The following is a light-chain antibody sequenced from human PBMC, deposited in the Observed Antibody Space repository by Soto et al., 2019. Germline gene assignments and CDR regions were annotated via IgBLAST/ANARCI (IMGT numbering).Light chain of an antibody. Sequence: EIVLTQSPATLSLSPGERATLSCRASQSVASYLAWFQHKPGQAPRLLIYDASNSATGIPARFSGSGSGTDFTLTISSLEPEDSAVYYCQQRSSWTFGQGTKVEIK. CDR2: DAS. CDR1: QSVASY. CDR3: QQRSSWT. V-gene: IGKV3-11*01. J-gene: IGKJ1*01.